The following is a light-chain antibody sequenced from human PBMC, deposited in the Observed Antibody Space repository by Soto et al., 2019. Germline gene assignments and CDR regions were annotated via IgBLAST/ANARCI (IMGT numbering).Light chain of an antibody. CDR1: QNLLHSNGYNY. Sequence: DIVMTQSPLSLPVTPGEPASISCRSSQNLLHSNGYNYLDWYLQKPGQSPQPLIYLGSNRASGVPDRFSGSGSGTDFTLKISRVEAEDVGVYYCIQALQRPLTFGGGTKVEIK. J-gene: IGKJ4*01. CDR2: LGS. V-gene: IGKV2-28*01. CDR3: IQALQRPLT.